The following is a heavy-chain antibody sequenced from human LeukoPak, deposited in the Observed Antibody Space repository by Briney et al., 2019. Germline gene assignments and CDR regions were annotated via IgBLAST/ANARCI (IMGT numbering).Heavy chain of an antibody. CDR1: GGSVSSSIYH. J-gene: IGHJ4*02. CDR2: TYNGGST. V-gene: IGHV4-61*01. CDR3: VRGHGGY. Sequence: PSETLSLACTVSGGSVSSSIYHWFWIRQPPGKGLEWIGFTYNGGSTYYNPSLKSRVTISVDMAKNQFSLKVMSVTAADTAVYYCVRGHGGYWGQGTLVTVSS.